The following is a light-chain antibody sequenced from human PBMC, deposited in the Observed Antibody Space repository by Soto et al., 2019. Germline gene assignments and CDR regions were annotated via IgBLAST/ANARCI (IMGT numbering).Light chain of an antibody. Sequence: QSALTQPASVSGSPGQSITISCTGTSSDLGGYNYVSWYQQHPGKSPKLMLYDINNRPSGVSNRFSGSKSGNTASLTISGLQTEDEADYYCSSYASSGTPYVFGTGTKLTVL. J-gene: IGLJ1*01. V-gene: IGLV2-14*03. CDR3: SSYASSGTPYV. CDR1: SSDLGGYNY. CDR2: DIN.